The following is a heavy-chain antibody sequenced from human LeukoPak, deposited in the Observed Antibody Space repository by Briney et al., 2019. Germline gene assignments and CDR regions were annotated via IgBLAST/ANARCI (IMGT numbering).Heavy chain of an antibody. V-gene: IGHV3-21*01. CDR2: ISSSSSYI. Sequence: GGSLRLSCAASGFTFSSYWMNWVRQAPGKGLEWVSSISSSSSYIYYADSVKGRFTISRDNAKNSLYLQMNSLRAEDTAVYYCARAVGSSLPYFDYWGQGTLVTVSS. CDR1: GFTFSSYW. J-gene: IGHJ4*02. D-gene: IGHD6-6*01. CDR3: ARAVGSSLPYFDY.